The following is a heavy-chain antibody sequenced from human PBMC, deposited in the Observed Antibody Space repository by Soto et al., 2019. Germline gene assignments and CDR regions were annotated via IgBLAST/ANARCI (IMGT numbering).Heavy chain of an antibody. Sequence: EVQLLESGGGLVQPGGSLRLSCAASGFTFSNYVMSWVRQAPGKGLEWVSAISGSGGSTYYADSVKGRFTISRDNSKNTLYLQMNSLRAEYTAVYYCAKGPWATRAPIYYFDYWGQGTLVTVSS. CDR3: AKGPWATRAPIYYFDY. V-gene: IGHV3-23*01. CDR2: ISGSGGST. CDR1: GFTFSNYV. J-gene: IGHJ4*02. D-gene: IGHD3-3*01.